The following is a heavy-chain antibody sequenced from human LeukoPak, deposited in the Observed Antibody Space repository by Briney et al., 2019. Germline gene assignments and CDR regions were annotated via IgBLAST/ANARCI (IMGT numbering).Heavy chain of an antibody. J-gene: IGHJ5*02. Sequence: TGGSLRLSCAASGFTFSSYWMHWVRQAPGKGLVWVSRINSDGSSTSYADSVKGRFTIYRDNAKNTLYLQMNSLRAEDTAVYSCARDHWGYSNYNRFDPSRQGTPVTVCS. CDR3: ARDHWGYSNYNRFDP. V-gene: IGHV3-74*01. CDR2: INSDGSST. D-gene: IGHD4-11*01. CDR1: GFTFSSYW.